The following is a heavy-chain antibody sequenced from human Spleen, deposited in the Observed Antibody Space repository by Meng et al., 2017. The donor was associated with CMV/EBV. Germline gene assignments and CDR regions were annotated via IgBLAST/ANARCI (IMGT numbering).Heavy chain of an antibody. J-gene: IGHJ4*02. CDR3: ARDRLTGTTSTFDY. V-gene: IGHV1-18*01. CDR2: ISAYNGNT. Sequence: QVQRVQSGAGVTKPGASEKVSCKASGYTFTSYGISWVRQAPGQGLEWMGWISAYNGNTNYAQKLQGRVTMTTDTSTSTAYMELRSLRSDDTAVYYCARDRLTGTTSTFDYWGQGTLVTVSS. CDR1: GYTFTSYG. D-gene: IGHD1-7*01.